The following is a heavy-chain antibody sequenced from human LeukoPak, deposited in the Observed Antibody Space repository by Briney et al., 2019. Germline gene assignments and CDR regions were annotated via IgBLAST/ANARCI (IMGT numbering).Heavy chain of an antibody. V-gene: IGHV3-21*01. CDR2: ISSSSSYI. J-gene: IGHJ4*02. Sequence: GGSLRLSCAASGFTFSSYNMNWVRQAPGKGLEWVSSISSSSSYIYYADSVKGRFTISRDNAKNSLYLQMNSLRAEDTAVYYCARDGSMMGATYWGQGTLVTVSS. CDR3: ARDGSMMGATY. D-gene: IGHD1-26*01. CDR1: GFTFSSYN.